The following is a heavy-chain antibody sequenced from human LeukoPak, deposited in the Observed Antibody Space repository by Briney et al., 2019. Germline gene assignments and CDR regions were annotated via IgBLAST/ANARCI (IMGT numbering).Heavy chain of an antibody. J-gene: IGHJ4*02. CDR2: IYPGDSDT. Sequence: GESLKISCKGFGYSFTSYWIGWVRQMPGKGLEWVGIIYPGDSDTRYSPSFQGQVTISADKSISTAYLQWSSLKASDTAMYYCATTLAIAAAGTNYFDYWGQGTLVTVSS. V-gene: IGHV5-51*01. CDR1: GYSFTSYW. D-gene: IGHD6-13*01. CDR3: ATTLAIAAAGTNYFDY.